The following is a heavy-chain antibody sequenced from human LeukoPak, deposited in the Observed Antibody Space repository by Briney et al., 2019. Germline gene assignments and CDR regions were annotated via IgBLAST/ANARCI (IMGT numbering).Heavy chain of an antibody. Sequence: LETPSLTRAVYGGSFSGFFWRWIRQPPGKGLGGSGGIKHNGRNHYNPSLKSRVTISVDTSKNQFSLKLSSVTAADTAVYYCARVGYCSGGSCYPYYYYYYGMDVWGKGTTVTVSS. CDR1: GGSFSGFF. D-gene: IGHD2-15*01. CDR2: IKHNGRN. J-gene: IGHJ6*04. CDR3: ARVGYCSGGSCYPYYYYYYGMDV. V-gene: IGHV4-34*01.